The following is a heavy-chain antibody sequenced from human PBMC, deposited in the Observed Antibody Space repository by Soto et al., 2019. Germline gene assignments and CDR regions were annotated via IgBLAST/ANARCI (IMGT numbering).Heavy chain of an antibody. CDR1: GFTFYSYS. Sequence: GGSLRLSCAASGFTFYSYSMNWVRQAPGKGLEWLSYIGSTSSTIYYADSVKGRFTISRDNAKNSLYLQMNSLRDEDTAVYYCATTVATPYTLYYYAMDAWGQGTTVTVSS. CDR2: IGSTSSTI. CDR3: ATTVATPYTLYYYAMDA. V-gene: IGHV3-48*02. J-gene: IGHJ6*02. D-gene: IGHD5-12*01.